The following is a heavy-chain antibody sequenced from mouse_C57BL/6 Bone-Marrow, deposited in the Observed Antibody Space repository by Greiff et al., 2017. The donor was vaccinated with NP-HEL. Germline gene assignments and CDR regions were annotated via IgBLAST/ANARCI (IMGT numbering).Heavy chain of an antibody. J-gene: IGHJ4*01. V-gene: IGHV2-5*01. CDR3: AKNRYSSGYAMDY. Sequence: VKLVESGPGLVQPSQCLSITCTVSGFSLTSYGVHWVRQSPGKGLEWLGVIWRGGSTDYNAAFMSRLSITKDNSKSQVFFKMNSLQADDTAIYYCAKNRYSSGYAMDYWGQGTSVTVSS. CDR2: IWRGGST. D-gene: IGHD3-2*02. CDR1: GFSLTSYG.